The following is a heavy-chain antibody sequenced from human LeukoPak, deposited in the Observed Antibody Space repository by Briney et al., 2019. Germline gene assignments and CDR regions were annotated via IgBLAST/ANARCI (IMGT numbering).Heavy chain of an antibody. V-gene: IGHV1-2*02. Sequence: ASVKVSCKASGYTFTGYYIHWVRQAPGQGLEWMGWINPNSGGTNYAQKFQGRVTMTRDTSISTAYMELSRLRSDDTAVYDCARDYFDTAMGDWRQGTLVTVSS. J-gene: IGHJ4*02. D-gene: IGHD5-18*01. CDR2: INPNSGGT. CDR3: ARDYFDTAMGD. CDR1: GYTFTGYY.